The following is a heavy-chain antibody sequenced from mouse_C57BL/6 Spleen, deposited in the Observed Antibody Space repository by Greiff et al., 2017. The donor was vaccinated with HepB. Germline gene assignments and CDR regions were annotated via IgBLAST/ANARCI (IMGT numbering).Heavy chain of an antibody. CDR1: GYTFTDYE. V-gene: IGHV1-15*01. J-gene: IGHJ2*01. Sequence: VQLQQSGAELVRPGASVTLSCKASGYTFTDYEMHWVKRTPVHGLEWIGAIDPETGGTAYNQKFKGKAILTADKSSSTAYMELRSLTSEDSAVYYCTRYYGSSQYYFDDWGQGTTLTVSS. D-gene: IGHD1-1*01. CDR3: TRYYGSSQYYFDD. CDR2: IDPETGGT.